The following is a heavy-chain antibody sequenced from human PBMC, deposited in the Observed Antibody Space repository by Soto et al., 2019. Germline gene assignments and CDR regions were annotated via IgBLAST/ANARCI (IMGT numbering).Heavy chain of an antibody. V-gene: IGHV3-53*01. CDR2: LYTADST. CDR1: GFNVDNVY. Sequence: EVQLVESGGGLIQPGGSLRLSCIASGFNVDNVYMSWVRQAPGKGLEWVSVLYTADSTNYADSVKGRFTIYRDSSKNTVYLQMASLRAGDTAVYYCARGMGAAWVTPLSHWGQGTLVIVSS. J-gene: IGHJ4*02. D-gene: IGHD2-21*02. CDR3: ARGMGAAWVTPLSH.